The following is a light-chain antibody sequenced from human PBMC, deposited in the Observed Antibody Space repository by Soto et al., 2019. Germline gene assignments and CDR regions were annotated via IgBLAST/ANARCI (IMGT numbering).Light chain of an antibody. CDR3: QQYGSSHWT. Sequence: EIVSMQSPGTLSLSPGERATLSCRASQSVSSSYLAWYQQKPGQAPRLLIYGASSRATGIPDRFSGSGSGTDFTLTISRLEPEDFAVYYCQQYGSSHWTFGQGTKVDIK. V-gene: IGKV3-20*01. CDR1: QSVSSSY. J-gene: IGKJ1*01. CDR2: GAS.